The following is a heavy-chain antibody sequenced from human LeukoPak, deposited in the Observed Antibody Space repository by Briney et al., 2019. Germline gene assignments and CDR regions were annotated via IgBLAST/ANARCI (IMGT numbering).Heavy chain of an antibody. D-gene: IGHD3-22*01. CDR1: GGSISSGSYY. J-gene: IGHJ4*02. Sequence: SETLSLTCTVSGGSISSGSYYWSWIRQPAGKGLEWIGRIYTSGSTNYNPSLKSLVTISVDTSKNQFSLKLSSVTAADTAVYYCARASYSYDISGWVPFDYWGQGTLVTVSS. CDR2: IYTSGST. CDR3: ARASYSYDISGWVPFDY. V-gene: IGHV4-61*02.